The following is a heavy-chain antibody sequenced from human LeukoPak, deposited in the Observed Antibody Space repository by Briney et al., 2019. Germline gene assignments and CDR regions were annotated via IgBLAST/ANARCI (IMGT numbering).Heavy chain of an antibody. V-gene: IGHV3-72*01. CDR2: SRDRANGYTP. Sequence: AGGSLRLSCTASGFTFSGRYMDWVRQAPGKGLEWVGRSRDRANGYTPEYAASVRGRLTISRDDSETSMYLQLNSLKTEDSAVYYCTRGGTSSVAYYYHMDVWGQGTTVTVSS. CDR1: GFTFSGRY. J-gene: IGHJ6*02. D-gene: IGHD1-26*01. CDR3: TRGGTSSVAYYYHMDV.